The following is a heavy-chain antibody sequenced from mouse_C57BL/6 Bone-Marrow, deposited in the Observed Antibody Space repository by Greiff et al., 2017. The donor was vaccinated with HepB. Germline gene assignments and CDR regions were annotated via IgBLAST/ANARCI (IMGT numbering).Heavy chain of an antibody. J-gene: IGHJ2*01. CDR1: GYSFTDYN. V-gene: IGHV1-39*01. Sequence: VQLKESGPELVKPGASVKISCKASGYSFTDYNMNWVKQSNGKSLEWIGVINPNYGTTSYNQKFKGKATLTVDQSSSTAYMQLKSLTSEDSAVYYCAAKAIYYDYDSYYFDYWGQGTTLTVAS. CDR2: INPNYGTT. D-gene: IGHD2-4*01. CDR3: AAKAIYYDYDSYYFDY.